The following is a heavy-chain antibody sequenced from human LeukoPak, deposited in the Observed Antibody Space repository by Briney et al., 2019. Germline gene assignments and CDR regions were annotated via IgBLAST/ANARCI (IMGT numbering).Heavy chain of an antibody. CDR1: GYTFTSYY. J-gene: IGHJ4*02. CDR2: INPSGGST. V-gene: IGHV1-46*01. CDR3: ARDVYYDSSGYPSDY. D-gene: IGHD3-22*01. Sequence: GASVKASCKASGYTFTSYYMHWVRQAPGQGLEWMGIINPSGGSTSCAQKFQGRVTMTRDMSTSTAYMELRSLRSDDTAVYYCARDVYYDSSGYPSDYWGQGTLVTVSS.